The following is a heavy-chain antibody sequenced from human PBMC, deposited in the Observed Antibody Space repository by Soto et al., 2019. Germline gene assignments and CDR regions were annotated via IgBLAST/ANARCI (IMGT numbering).Heavy chain of an antibody. V-gene: IGHV4-34*01. CDR1: GGSFSGYY. D-gene: IGHD4-17*01. CDR3: ATHRQIYGDYEDADY. Sequence: SETLSLTCAVYGGSFSGYYWSWIRQPPGKGLEWIWEINHSGSTNYNPSLKSRVTISVDTSKNQFSLKLSSVTAADTAVYYCATHRQIYGDYEDADYWGQGTLVTVSS. J-gene: IGHJ4*02. CDR2: INHSGST.